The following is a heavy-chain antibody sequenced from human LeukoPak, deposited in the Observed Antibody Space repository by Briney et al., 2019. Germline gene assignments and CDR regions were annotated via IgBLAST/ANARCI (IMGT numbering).Heavy chain of an antibody. Sequence: PGGSLRLSCAASGFTFSSYAMSWVRQAPGKGLEWVSAISGSDDSTYYADSVKGRFTISRDNSKNTLYLQMNSLRAEDTAVYYCARGDSSGYYFTLDYWGQGTLVTVSS. V-gene: IGHV3-23*01. CDR2: ISGSDDST. CDR3: ARGDSSGYYFTLDY. D-gene: IGHD3-22*01. J-gene: IGHJ4*02. CDR1: GFTFSSYA.